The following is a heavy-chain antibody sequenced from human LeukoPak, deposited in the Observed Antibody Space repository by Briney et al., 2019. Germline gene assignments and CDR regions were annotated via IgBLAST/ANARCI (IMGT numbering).Heavy chain of an antibody. J-gene: IGHJ3*02. CDR3: ARGGAAAGIDAFDI. Sequence: GSLRLSCAASGFTFSSYYMNWVRQAPGKGLEWVSSISSSSSYIYYADSVKGRFTISRDNAKNSLFLQMNSLRAEDTAVYYCARGGAAAGIDAFDIWGQGTMVTVSS. D-gene: IGHD6-13*01. CDR2: ISSSSSYI. V-gene: IGHV3-21*01. CDR1: GFTFSSYY.